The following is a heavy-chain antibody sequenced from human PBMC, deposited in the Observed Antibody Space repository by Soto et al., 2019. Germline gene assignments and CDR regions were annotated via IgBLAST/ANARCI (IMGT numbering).Heavy chain of an antibody. CDR2: IYYSGSS. CDR1: GGSIISSNYY. D-gene: IGHD6-13*01. V-gene: IGHV4-39*02. CDR3: ARAEAAGIKWFDP. Sequence: KPSETLSLTCTVSGGSIISSNYYWGWIRHPPGKGLEWIGSIYYSGSSYYNPSLKSRVTMTTDTSTSTAYMELRSLRSDDTAVYYCARAEAAGIKWFDPWGQGTLVTVSS. J-gene: IGHJ5*02.